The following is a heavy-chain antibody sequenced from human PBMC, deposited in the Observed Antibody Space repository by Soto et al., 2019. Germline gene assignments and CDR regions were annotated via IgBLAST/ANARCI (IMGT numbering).Heavy chain of an antibody. CDR1: GFTFISYG. CDR2: FSGTGGYT. D-gene: IGHD4-17*01. V-gene: IGHV3-23*01. J-gene: IGHJ5*02. Sequence: GGSLRLSCAASGFTFISYGMHWVRQAPGKGLEWVSTFSGTGGYTYYTDSVKGRFTISRDESKNTLFLHMNSLRAADTAVYYCARGQRALITYGPFDPWGQGTLVTVSS. CDR3: ARGQRALITYGPFDP.